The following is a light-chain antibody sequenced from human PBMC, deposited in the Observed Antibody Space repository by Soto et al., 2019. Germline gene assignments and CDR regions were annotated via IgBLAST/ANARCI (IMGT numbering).Light chain of an antibody. CDR2: IHD. Sequence: QSVLTQPPSASVTPGQRITISCSGSSSNIGDNPVNWYQQLPGTARKLLIYIHDQRTSGVPDRFSGSKSGTSRTLPSSGVQPEDEADYYCSAWDDSLNARFGTGTKSPS. J-gene: IGLJ1*01. CDR1: SSNIGDNP. V-gene: IGLV1-44*01. CDR3: SAWDDSLNAR.